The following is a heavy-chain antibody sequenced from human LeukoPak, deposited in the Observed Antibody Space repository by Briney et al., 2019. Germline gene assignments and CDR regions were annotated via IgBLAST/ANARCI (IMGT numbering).Heavy chain of an antibody. Sequence: GGSLRLSCAASGFTVSSNYMSWVRQAPGKGLEWVSVIYSGGSTCYADSVKGRFTISRDNSKNTLYLQMNSLRAEDTAVYYCARDLTIAARPAGWGQGTLVTVSS. CDR2: IYSGGST. CDR3: ARDLTIAARPAG. CDR1: GFTVSSNY. J-gene: IGHJ4*02. D-gene: IGHD6-6*01. V-gene: IGHV3-53*01.